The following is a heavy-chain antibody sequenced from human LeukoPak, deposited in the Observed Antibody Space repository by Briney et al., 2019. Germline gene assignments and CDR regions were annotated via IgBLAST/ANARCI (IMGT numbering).Heavy chain of an antibody. D-gene: IGHD6-13*01. Sequence: PSETLSLTCAVSGDSMISGGFSWSWIRQPAGKGLEWIGRIYTSGSTNYNPSLKSRVTMSVDTSKNQFSLKLSSVTAADTAVYYCAGGRRFSSSWYQAWSPQPPTEGNWFDPWGQGTLVTVSS. CDR1: GDSMISGGFS. CDR3: AGGRRFSSSWYQAWSPQPPTEGNWFDP. J-gene: IGHJ5*02. V-gene: IGHV4-61*02. CDR2: IYTSGST.